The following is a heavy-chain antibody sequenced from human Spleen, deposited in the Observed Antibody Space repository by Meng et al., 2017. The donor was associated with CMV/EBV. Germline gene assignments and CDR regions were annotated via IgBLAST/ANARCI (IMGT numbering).Heavy chain of an antibody. D-gene: IGHD3-10*01. Sequence: ASVKVSCKASGYTFTSYSIYWVRQAPGQGLEWMGIINPSGGSTSYAQKFQGRVTMTRDTSTSTVYMELTSLRSDDTAVYYCARDLIGYYYGRFDPWGQGTLVTVSS. V-gene: IGHV1-46*01. CDR1: GYTFTSYS. CDR2: INPSGGST. CDR3: ARDLIGYYYGRFDP. J-gene: IGHJ5*02.